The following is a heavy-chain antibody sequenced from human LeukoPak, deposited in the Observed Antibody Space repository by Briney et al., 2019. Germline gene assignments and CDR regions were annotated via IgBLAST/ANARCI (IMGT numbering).Heavy chain of an antibody. Sequence: PGGSLRLSCAASGFTFSSYSMNWVRQAPGEGLEWVSSISSSSNIIYYADSVKGRFTISRDNAKNSLFLQMNSLRAEDTAVYYCARDFAREFTIDYWGQGTLVTVSS. V-gene: IGHV3-48*01. D-gene: IGHD3-10*01. CDR3: ARDFAREFTIDY. CDR2: ISSSSNII. CDR1: GFTFSSYS. J-gene: IGHJ4*02.